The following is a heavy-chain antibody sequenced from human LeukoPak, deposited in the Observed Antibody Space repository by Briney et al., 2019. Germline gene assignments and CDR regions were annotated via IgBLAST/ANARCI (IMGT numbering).Heavy chain of an antibody. J-gene: IGHJ5*02. CDR1: GFTFSSYS. CDR2: ISSSSSYI. CDR3: ARDQCSGGSCYSNH. V-gene: IGHV3-21*01. Sequence: RGSLRLSCAASGFTFSSYSMNWARQAPGKGLEWVSSISSSSSYIYYADSVKGRFTISRDNAKNSLYLQMNSLRAEDTAVYYCARDQCSGGSCYSNHWGQGTLVTVSS. D-gene: IGHD2-15*01.